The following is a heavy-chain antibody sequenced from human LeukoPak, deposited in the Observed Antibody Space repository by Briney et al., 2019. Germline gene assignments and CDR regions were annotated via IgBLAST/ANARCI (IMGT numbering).Heavy chain of an antibody. CDR3: AAGGWAAAGWNAFDY. V-gene: IGHV1-46*01. CDR2: ISPTGGST. J-gene: IGHJ4*02. Sequence: VASVKVSCKAFGYTFTSNYMHWVRQAPGQGPEWMGVISPTGGSTTYAQKFQGRVTLTRDMSTSTDYLELSSLRSDDTAVYYCAAGGWAAAGWNAFDYWGQGTLVTVSS. CDR1: GYTFTSNY. D-gene: IGHD6-13*01.